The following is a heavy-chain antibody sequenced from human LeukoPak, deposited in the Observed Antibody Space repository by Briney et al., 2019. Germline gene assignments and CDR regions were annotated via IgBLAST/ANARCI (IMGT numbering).Heavy chain of an antibody. Sequence: GGSLRLSCAASGFIFDNYGMSWVRQAPRKGLEWVSGQSDGGTYYADSVKGRFTLSSDTSKNTVYLLMNSLRADDTAVYYCGKRGSGSYFDSWGQGILVTVSS. CDR1: GFIFDNYG. J-gene: IGHJ4*02. CDR2: QSDGGT. V-gene: IGHV3-23*01. CDR3: GKRGSGSYFDS. D-gene: IGHD1-26*01.